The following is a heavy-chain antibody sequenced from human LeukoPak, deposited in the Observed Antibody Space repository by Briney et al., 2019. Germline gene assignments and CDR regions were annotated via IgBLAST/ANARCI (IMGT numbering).Heavy chain of an antibody. CDR2: INPNSGGT. CDR3: ARAITDYDSSGSPDWYYYYYMDV. J-gene: IGHJ6*03. CDR1: GYTFTDYY. Sequence: ASVKVSCKASGYTFTDYYMHWVRQAPGQGLEWMGWINPNSGGTNYAQKFQGSVTMTRDTSISTAYMELSRLRSDDTAVYYCARAITDYDSSGSPDWYYYYYMDVWGKGTTVTISS. D-gene: IGHD3-22*01. V-gene: IGHV1-2*02.